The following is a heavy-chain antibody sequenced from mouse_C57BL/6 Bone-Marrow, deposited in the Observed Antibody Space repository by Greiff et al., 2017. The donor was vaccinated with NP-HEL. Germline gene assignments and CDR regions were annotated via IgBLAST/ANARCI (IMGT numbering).Heavy chain of an antibody. D-gene: IGHD1-1*01. CDR3: VITTVVAEPNFDY. J-gene: IGHJ2*01. Sequence: QVTLKVCGPGILQPSQTLSLTCSFSGFSLSTSNMGIGWIRQPSGKGLEWLVHIWWNDDKYYNPSLKSRLTISKDTSNNQVFLKITRVDTADTATYYCVITTVVAEPNFDYWGQGTTLTVSS. CDR1: GFSLSTSNMG. CDR2: IWWNDDK. V-gene: IGHV8-5*01.